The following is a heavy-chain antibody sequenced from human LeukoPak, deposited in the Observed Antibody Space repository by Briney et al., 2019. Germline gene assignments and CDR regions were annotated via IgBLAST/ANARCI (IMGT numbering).Heavy chain of an antibody. CDR2: ISDTGGGT. CDR3: AKEFLVAGTFDY. Sequence: GGSLRLSCAASGFTFSSYWMHWVRQAPGKGLEWVSGISDTGGGTYYADSVKGRFTISRDNSKNTLYLQMNSLRAEDTAVYYCAKEFLVAGTFDYWGQGTLVTVSS. D-gene: IGHD6-19*01. J-gene: IGHJ4*02. V-gene: IGHV3-23*01. CDR1: GFTFSSYW.